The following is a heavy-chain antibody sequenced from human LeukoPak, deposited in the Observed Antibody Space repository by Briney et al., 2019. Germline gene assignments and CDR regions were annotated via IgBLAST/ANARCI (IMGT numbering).Heavy chain of an antibody. CDR1: GGSISSSDYY. V-gene: IGHV4-39*07. CDR2: IYYSGNT. Sequence: SETLSLTCTASGGSISSSDYYWGWIRQPPGKGLEWIGSIYYSGNTYYNPSLKSRVTISVDTSKNQFSLKLSSVTAADTAVYYCARSSGYCSSTSCYGGAFDIWGQGTMVTVSS. CDR3: ARSSGYCSSTSCYGGAFDI. D-gene: IGHD2-2*01. J-gene: IGHJ3*02.